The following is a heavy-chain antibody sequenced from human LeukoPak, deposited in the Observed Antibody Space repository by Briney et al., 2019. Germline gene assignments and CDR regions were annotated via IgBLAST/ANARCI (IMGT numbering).Heavy chain of an antibody. Sequence: GGSLRLSWAASGLTVSSNYMSWVRQAPGKGLEWVSVIYSGGSTYYADSVKGRFTISRDNSKNTLYLQMNSLSAEDTAVYYCRRETDYVWGTYQNWGQGTLVTVSS. D-gene: IGHD3-16*02. CDR2: IYSGGST. J-gene: IGHJ4*02. CDR1: GLTVSSNY. V-gene: IGHV3-53*01. CDR3: RRETDYVWGTYQN.